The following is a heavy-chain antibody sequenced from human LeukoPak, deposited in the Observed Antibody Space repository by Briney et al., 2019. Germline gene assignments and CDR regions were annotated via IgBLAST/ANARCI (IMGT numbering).Heavy chain of an antibody. CDR3: ARDSLGNDY. J-gene: IGHJ4*02. Sequence: ETLSLTCAVYGGSFSGYYWSWVRQAPGKGLEWVSVIYSGGSTYYADSVKGRFTISRDNSKNTLYLQMNSLRAEDTAVYYCARDSLGNDYWGQGTLVTVSS. CDR1: GGSFSGYY. CDR2: IYSGGST. V-gene: IGHV3-53*01.